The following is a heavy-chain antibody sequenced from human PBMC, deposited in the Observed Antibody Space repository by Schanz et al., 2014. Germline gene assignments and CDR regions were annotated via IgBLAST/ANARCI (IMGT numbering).Heavy chain of an antibody. CDR1: GFSFSDYY. V-gene: IGHV3-11*04. D-gene: IGHD1-26*01. CDR2: ISSGGGST. Sequence: PGGSLRLSCAASGFSFSDYYMSWIRQAPGKGLEWVSSISSGGGSTYYADSVKGRFTISRDNSKNTVHLQMNSLRAEDTAVYYCARDHTTESYYSAGPPIDYWGQGTLLTVSS. J-gene: IGHJ4*02. CDR3: ARDHTTESYYSAGPPIDY.